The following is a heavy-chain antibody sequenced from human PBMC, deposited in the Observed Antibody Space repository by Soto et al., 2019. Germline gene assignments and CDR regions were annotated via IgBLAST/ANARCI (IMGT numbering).Heavy chain of an antibody. D-gene: IGHD6-13*01. CDR3: ARHPERIAEIGWFDP. Sequence: PGGSLRLSCAASGFPFSSYGMNWVRQAPGKGLEWVSYISSSSSTIYYADSVKGRFTISRDNAKNSLYLQMNSLRAEDTAVYYCARHPERIAEIGWFDPWGQGTLVTVSS. J-gene: IGHJ5*02. CDR2: ISSSSSTI. CDR1: GFPFSSYG. V-gene: IGHV3-48*01.